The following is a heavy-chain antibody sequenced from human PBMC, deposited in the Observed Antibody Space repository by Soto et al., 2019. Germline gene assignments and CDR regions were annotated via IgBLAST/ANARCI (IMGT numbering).Heavy chain of an antibody. CDR2: IYYSGST. CDR3: ARFYIAAAGTDWYFDL. Sequence: QLQLQESGPGLVKPSETLSLTCTVSGGSISSSSYYWGWIRQPPGKGLEWIGSIYYSGSTYYNPSLKIRVTISVDTSKNQFSLKLSSVTAADTAVYYCARFYIAAAGTDWYFDLWGRGTLVTVSS. CDR1: GGSISSSSYY. V-gene: IGHV4-39*01. J-gene: IGHJ2*01. D-gene: IGHD6-13*01.